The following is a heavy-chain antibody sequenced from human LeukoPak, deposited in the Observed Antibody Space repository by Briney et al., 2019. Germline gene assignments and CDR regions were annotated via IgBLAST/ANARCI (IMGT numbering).Heavy chain of an antibody. Sequence: GGSLRLSCAASGFTFSSYGMPWVRQAPGKGLEWVAVISYDGSNKYYADSVKGRFTISRDNSKNTLYLQMNSLRAEDTAVYYCAKGGIFWSGYYSEVHYGMDVWGQGTTVTVSS. CDR3: AKGGIFWSGYYSEVHYGMDV. V-gene: IGHV3-30*18. CDR2: ISYDGSNK. J-gene: IGHJ6*02. CDR1: GFTFSSYG. D-gene: IGHD3-3*01.